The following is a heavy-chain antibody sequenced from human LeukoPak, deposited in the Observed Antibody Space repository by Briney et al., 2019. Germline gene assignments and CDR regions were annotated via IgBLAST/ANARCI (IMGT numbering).Heavy chain of an antibody. D-gene: IGHD6-19*01. CDR2: ISSSSSYI. CDR3: AKEPPPYSSGWFDAFDI. J-gene: IGHJ3*02. Sequence: GGSLRLSCAASGFTFSSYSMNWVRQAPGKGLEWVSSISSSSSYIYYADSVKGRFTISRDNAKNSLYLQMNSLRAEDTAVYYCAKEPPPYSSGWFDAFDIWGQGTMVTVSS. CDR1: GFTFSSYS. V-gene: IGHV3-21*04.